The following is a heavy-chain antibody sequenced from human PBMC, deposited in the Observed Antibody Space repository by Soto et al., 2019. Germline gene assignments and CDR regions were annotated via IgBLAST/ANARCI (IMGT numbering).Heavy chain of an antibody. J-gene: IGHJ4*02. CDR2: IYWNDDK. V-gene: IGHV2-5*01. CDR1: GFSLSTSGVG. CDR3: ALCPYRSSTRLAY. Sequence: QITLKESGPTLVKPTQTLTLTCTFSGFSLSTSGVGVGWIRQPPGKALEWLALIYWNDDKRYSPSPNSRLTIIKATSKGQVVRTLTNMDPGDTATYECALCPYRSSTRLAYWGQGTLVTVSS. D-gene: IGHD6-6*01.